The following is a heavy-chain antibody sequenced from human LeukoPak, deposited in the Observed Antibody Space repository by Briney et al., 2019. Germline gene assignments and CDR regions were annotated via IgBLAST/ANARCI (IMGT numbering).Heavy chain of an antibody. J-gene: IGHJ4*02. CDR2: LNPNSGDT. CDR1: GYTFTDYY. V-gene: IGHV1-2*02. CDR3: ARDNKYDSSGYPFDY. Sequence: ASVKVSCKASGYTFTDYYMHWVRQAPGQGLEWMGWLNPNSGDTNYAQKFQGRVSMTRDSSISTAYMDLSDLRSDDTAVYSCARDNKYDSSGYPFDYWGQGTLVTVSS. D-gene: IGHD3-22*01.